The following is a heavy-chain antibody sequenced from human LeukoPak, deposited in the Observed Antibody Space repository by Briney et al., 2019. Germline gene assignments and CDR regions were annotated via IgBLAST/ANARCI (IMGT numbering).Heavy chain of an antibody. CDR2: ISGSGGSI. CDR1: GFTFSSYA. Sequence: PGGSLRLSCAASGFTFSSYAMSWVRQAPGKGLEWVSAISGSGGSIYYADSVKGRFTISRDNSKNTLYLQMNSLRAEDTAVYYCAKRRVTGYYRNYFDYWGQGTLVTVSS. CDR3: AKRRVTGYYRNYFDY. D-gene: IGHD3-9*01. J-gene: IGHJ4*02. V-gene: IGHV3-23*01.